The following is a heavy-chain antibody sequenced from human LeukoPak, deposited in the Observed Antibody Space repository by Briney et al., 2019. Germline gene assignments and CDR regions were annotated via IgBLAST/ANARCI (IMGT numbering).Heavy chain of an antibody. CDR2: IDPSDSYT. CDR1: GYSFTSYW. V-gene: IGHV5-10-1*01. Sequence: GESLKISCKGSGYSFTSYWISWVRPMPGKGLEWMGRIDPSDSYTNYSPSFQGHVTISADKSISTAYLQWSSLKASDTAMYYCARHESGSSGWYGKDWFDPWGQGTLVTVSS. D-gene: IGHD6-19*01. CDR3: ARHESGSSGWYGKDWFDP. J-gene: IGHJ5*02.